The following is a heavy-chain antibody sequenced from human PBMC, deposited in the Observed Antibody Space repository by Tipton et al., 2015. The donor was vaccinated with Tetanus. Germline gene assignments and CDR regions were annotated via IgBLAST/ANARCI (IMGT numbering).Heavy chain of an antibody. J-gene: IGHJ4*02. CDR3: ARDSYYSSRWSFADY. CDR2: IYFTGTT. D-gene: IGHD3-22*01. CDR1: GGSLKSGGYY. V-gene: IGHV4-31*03. Sequence: TLSLTCNVSGGSLKSGGYYWTWIRQHPVRGLEWIGYIYFTGTTYYNPSLESRLTISIDTSKNQFSLELTSVTAADTAVYYCARDSYYSSRWSFADYWGQGTLVTVSS.